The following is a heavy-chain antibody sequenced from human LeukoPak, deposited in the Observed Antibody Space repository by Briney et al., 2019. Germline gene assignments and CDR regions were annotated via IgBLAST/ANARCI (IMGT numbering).Heavy chain of an antibody. CDR2: VYYTGST. V-gene: IGHV4-59*01. J-gene: IGHJ4*02. CDR1: GGSISSYY. CDR3: AKPARTDYADY. Sequence: SETLSLTCTVSGGSISSYYWSWVRQPPGKGLEWIGFVYYTGSTNYSPSLKSRVTISVDTSKNQFSLKLRSVTAADTAVYYCAKPARTDYADYWGQGTLVTVSS. D-gene: IGHD1-14*01.